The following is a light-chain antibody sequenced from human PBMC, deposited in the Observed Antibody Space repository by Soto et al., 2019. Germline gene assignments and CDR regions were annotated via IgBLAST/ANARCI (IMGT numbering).Light chain of an antibody. CDR3: QQFNSYLMYA. CDR1: QGISSA. J-gene: IGKJ2*01. V-gene: IGKV1-13*02. CDR2: DAS. Sequence: AIQLTQSPSSLTASVGDKVTITCRASQGISSALAWYQQKPGKAPKLLIYDASSLESRVPSRFSGSGSGTDFTLTISSLQPEDFAAYDGQQFNSYLMYAFGQGTKLEIK.